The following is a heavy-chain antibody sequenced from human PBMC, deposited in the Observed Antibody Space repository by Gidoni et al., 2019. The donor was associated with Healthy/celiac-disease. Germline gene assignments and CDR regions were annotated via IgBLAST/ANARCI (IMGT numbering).Heavy chain of an antibody. D-gene: IGHD4-17*01. CDR3: AKDRSYGDYGADAEYFQH. J-gene: IGHJ1*01. Sequence: EVQLLESGGGLVQPGGSLRLSCAAYGFTFSSYAMSWVRQAPGKGLEWVSAISGSGGSTYYADSVKGRFTISRDNSKNTLYLQMNSLRAEDTAVYYCAKDRSYGDYGADAEYFQHWGQGTLVTVSS. CDR1: GFTFSSYA. CDR2: ISGSGGST. V-gene: IGHV3-23*01.